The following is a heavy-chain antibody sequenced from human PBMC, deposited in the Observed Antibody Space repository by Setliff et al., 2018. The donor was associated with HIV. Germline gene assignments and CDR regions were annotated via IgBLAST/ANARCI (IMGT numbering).Heavy chain of an antibody. CDR3: ARYCSSTTCYPRNFDY. J-gene: IGHJ4*02. D-gene: IGHD2-2*01. V-gene: IGHV4-39*01. Sequence: TLSLTCTVSGGSISSSSNYWGWIRQAPGKGLEWIGNIYYSGSTYYNPSLKSRVTISVDTSKNQFSLKLRSVTAADTAVYYCARYCSSTTCYPRNFDYWGQGTLVTVSS. CDR2: IYYSGST. CDR1: GGSISSSSNY.